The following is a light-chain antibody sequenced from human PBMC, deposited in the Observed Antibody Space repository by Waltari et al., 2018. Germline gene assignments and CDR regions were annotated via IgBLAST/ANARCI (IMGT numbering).Light chain of an antibody. J-gene: IGKJ5*01. CDR1: QSVSSY. CDR2: DAS. CDR3: QQRTNWPRGT. Sequence: EIVLTQSPATLSLSPGERATLSCRASQSVSSYLAWYQQKPGQVPRLLIYDASNRATGIPARFSGSGSGTDFTLTISSLVPEDFAVYYCQQRTNWPRGTFGQGTRLEIK. V-gene: IGKV3-11*01.